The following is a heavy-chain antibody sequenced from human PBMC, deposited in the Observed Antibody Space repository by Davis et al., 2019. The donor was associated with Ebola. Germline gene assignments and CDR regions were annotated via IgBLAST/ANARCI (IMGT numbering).Heavy chain of an antibody. D-gene: IGHD3-10*01. CDR3: ASGGITMVQGEPRYGMDV. CDR1: GGTFSSYA. V-gene: IGHV1-69*04. J-gene: IGHJ6*02. CDR2: IIPILGIA. Sequence: SVKVSCKASGGTFSSYAISWVRQAPGQGLEWMGRIIPILGIANYAQKFQGRVTITADKSTSTAYMELSSLRSEDTAVYYCASGGITMVQGEPRYGMDVWGQGTTVTVSS.